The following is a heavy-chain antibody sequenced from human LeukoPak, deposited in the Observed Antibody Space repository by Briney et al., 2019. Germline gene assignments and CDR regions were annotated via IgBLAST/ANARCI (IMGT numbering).Heavy chain of an antibody. CDR2: INHNGNVN. J-gene: IGHJ4*02. V-gene: IGHV3-7*03. CDR3: ARSGSYPHFDY. Sequence: GGSLRLSCAASGFTFSSYWMNWARQAPGKGLEWVASINHNGNVNYYVDSVKGRFTISRDNSKNTLYLQMNSLRAEDTAVYYCARSGSYPHFDYWGQGTLVTVSS. CDR1: GFTFSSYW. D-gene: IGHD1-26*01.